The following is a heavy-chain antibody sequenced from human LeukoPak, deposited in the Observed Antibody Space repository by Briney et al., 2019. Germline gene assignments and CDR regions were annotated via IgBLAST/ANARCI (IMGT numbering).Heavy chain of an antibody. J-gene: IGHJ4*02. CDR1: GYTFSSYW. D-gene: IGHD1-26*01. CDR3: ARDKVVVATKFDY. CDR2: IKQDGSEK. V-gene: IGHV3-7*01. Sequence: GGSLRHSCEHPGYTFSSYWISSVRQAPGKGLEWVANIKQDGSEKYYVDSVKGRFTISRDNAKNSLYLQMNSLRAEDAAVYYCARDKVVVATKFDYWGQGTLVTVSS.